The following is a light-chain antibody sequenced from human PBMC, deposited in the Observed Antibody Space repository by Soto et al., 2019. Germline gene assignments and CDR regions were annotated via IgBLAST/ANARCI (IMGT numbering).Light chain of an antibody. Sequence: EVGMTQSPDTLSVSPGERVTLSCRASQSLRSNLAWYQQKPGQAPRLLIYGASTRATGIPARFSGSGSGTEFTLTISSLQSEDFAVYYCQQYNNFWTFGQGTKVEIK. J-gene: IGKJ1*01. CDR3: QQYNNFWT. CDR1: QSLRSN. V-gene: IGKV3-15*01. CDR2: GAS.